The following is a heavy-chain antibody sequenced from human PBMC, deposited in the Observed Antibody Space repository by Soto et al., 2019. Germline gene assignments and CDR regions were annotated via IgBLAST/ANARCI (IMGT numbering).Heavy chain of an antibody. D-gene: IGHD2-15*01. J-gene: IGHJ4*02. CDR1: GFTFSSYA. Sequence: EVQLLESGGGLVQPGGSLRLSCAASGFTFSSYAMSWVRQAPGKGLEWVSAISGSGGSTYYADSVKGRFTISRDNSKNTLYLQMNSLGAEDTAVYYCAKGYCSGGSCYSYWGQGTLVTVSS. CDR2: ISGSGGST. CDR3: AKGYCSGGSCYSY. V-gene: IGHV3-23*01.